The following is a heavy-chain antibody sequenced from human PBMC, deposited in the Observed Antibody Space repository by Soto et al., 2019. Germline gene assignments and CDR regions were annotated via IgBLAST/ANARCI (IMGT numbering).Heavy chain of an antibody. CDR3: ARAAHRKNWFAP. CDR2: INPSGGST. CDR1: GYTFTSYY. J-gene: IGHJ5*02. Sequence: ASVKVSCKASGYTFTSYYMHWVRQAPGQGLEWMGIINPSGGSTSYAQKFQGRVTMTRDTSTSTVYMELSSLRPEDTAVYYCARAAHRKNWFAPWAQGTLVTVSS. V-gene: IGHV1-46*01.